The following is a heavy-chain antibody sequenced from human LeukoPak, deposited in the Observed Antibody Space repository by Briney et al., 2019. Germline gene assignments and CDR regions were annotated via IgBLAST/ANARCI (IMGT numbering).Heavy chain of an antibody. V-gene: IGHV4-59*01. D-gene: IGHD5-18*01. CDR3: AAGYSYGFWDY. CDR1: GGSIISYY. J-gene: IGHJ4*02. CDR2: IYYSGST. Sequence: SETLFLTCTVSGGSIISYYWSWIRQPPGKGLEWIGYIYYSGSTNYNPSLKSRVTISVDTSKNQFSLKLSSVTAADTAVYYCAAGYSYGFWDYWGQGTLVTVSS.